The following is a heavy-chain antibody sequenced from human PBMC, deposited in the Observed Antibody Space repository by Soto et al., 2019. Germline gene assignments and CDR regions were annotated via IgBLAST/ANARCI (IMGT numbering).Heavy chain of an antibody. CDR1: GGSFSGYY. Sequence: QVQLQQWGAGLLKPSETMSLTWAAYGGSFSGYYWTWIRQPPGTGLEWIGEINHSGSTNYNPSLKSRVTISVATSKNQFSLKLTSVTAADTAVYYCARDKITGLFDYWGQGTLVTVSS. CDR3: ARDKITGLFDY. J-gene: IGHJ4*02. D-gene: IGHD2-8*02. CDR2: INHSGST. V-gene: IGHV4-34*01.